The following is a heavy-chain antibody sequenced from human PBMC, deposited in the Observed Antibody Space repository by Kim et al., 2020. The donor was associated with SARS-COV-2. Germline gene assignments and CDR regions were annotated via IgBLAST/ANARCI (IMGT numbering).Heavy chain of an antibody. CDR1: GFTFSSYA. CDR2: ISGSGGST. CDR3: AKGDFRGDYYYYYGMDV. Sequence: GGSLRLSCAASGFTFSSYAMSWVRQAPGKGLEWVSAISGSGGSTYYADSVKGRFTISRDNSKNTLYLQMNSLRAEDTAVYYCAKGDFRGDYYYYYGMDVWGQGTTVTVSS. J-gene: IGHJ6*02. V-gene: IGHV3-23*01.